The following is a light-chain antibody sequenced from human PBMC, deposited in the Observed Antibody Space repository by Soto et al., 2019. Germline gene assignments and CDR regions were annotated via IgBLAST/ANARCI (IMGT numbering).Light chain of an antibody. CDR2: GAS. J-gene: IGKJ1*01. CDR3: QKFSSAPWT. Sequence: IVMTHPPATLSVSPGEIVTLSFRASQSVSSNLAWYQQKPGQAPRLLISGASTRVTGIPARFSGSGSGTDFTLTISSLQSEDFAVYYCQKFSSAPWTFGQGTKVDIK. V-gene: IGKV3-15*01. CDR1: QSVSSN.